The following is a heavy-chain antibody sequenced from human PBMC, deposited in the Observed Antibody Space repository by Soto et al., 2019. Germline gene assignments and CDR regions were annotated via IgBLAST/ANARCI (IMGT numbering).Heavy chain of an antibody. CDR1: GGSISSSNW. V-gene: IGHV4-4*02. D-gene: IGHD3-3*01. Sequence: QEQLQESGPGLVKASGTLSLTCAVSGGSISSSNWWSWVRQPPGKGLEWIGEIYYSGGTNYNPSLKSRVTISVDKSKNRFSLNLTSVTAADTAVYYCARFNGFWSGFSMYNYYGMDVWGQGTTVSVSS. CDR3: ARFNGFWSGFSMYNYYGMDV. J-gene: IGHJ6*02. CDR2: IYYSGGT.